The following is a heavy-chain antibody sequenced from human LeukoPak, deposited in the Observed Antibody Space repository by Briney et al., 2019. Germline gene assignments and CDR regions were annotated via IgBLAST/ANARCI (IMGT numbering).Heavy chain of an antibody. CDR1: GASISAYR. D-gene: IGHD3-9*01. V-gene: IGHV4-59*08. CDR3: ARHGRESRYFDWLLYYIDH. J-gene: IGHJ4*02. CDR2: IHYSGNT. Sequence: SETLSLTCTVSGASISAYRWSWVRQPPGKGLEWIGCIHYSGNTHYNPSLESRVTLSVDTSKNQFSLKLSSVTAADTAVYYCARHGRESRYFDWLLYYIDHWGQGALVTVSS.